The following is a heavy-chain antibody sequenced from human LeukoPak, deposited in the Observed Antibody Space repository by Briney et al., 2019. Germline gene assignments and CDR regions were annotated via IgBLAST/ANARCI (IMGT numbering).Heavy chain of an antibody. CDR1: GFTFGSHA. CDR3: GKTTVGYSSGQKPAWPVDY. J-gene: IGHJ4*02. CDR2: IFGSGGSP. Sequence: GGSLRLSCEASGFTFGSHAMYWVRQAPGKGLEWVASIFGSGGSPHYADPVKGRFTISRDNSRNTVYLQINSLRAEDTAVYYCGKTTVGYSSGQKPAWPVDYWGQGTLVTVSS. V-gene: IGHV3-23*01. D-gene: IGHD5-18*01.